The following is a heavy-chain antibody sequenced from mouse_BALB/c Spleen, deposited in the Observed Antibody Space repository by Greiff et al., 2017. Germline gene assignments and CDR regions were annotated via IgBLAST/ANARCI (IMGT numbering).Heavy chain of an antibody. CDR1: GFTFSSYG. J-gene: IGHJ2*01. D-gene: IGHD2-4*01. CDR2: INSNGGST. V-gene: IGHV5-6-3*01. Sequence: DVKLVESGGGLVQPGGSLKLSCAASGFTFSSYGMSWVRQTPDKRLELVATINSNGGSTYYPDSVKGRFTISRDNAKNTLYLQMSSLKSEDTAMYYCARLGLPDYWGQGTTRTVSS. CDR3: ARLGLPDY.